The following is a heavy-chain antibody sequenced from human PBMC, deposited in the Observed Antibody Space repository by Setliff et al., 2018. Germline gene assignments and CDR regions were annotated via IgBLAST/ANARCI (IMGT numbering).Heavy chain of an antibody. V-gene: IGHV1-2*02. Sequence: GASVKVSCKAFGYTFSALYIHWVRQAPGRGLEWMGWMNPDSGVTKFGQKFQGRVAMTRDAAINTAFMELSSLTSDDTAVYYCARDAIAKTFSYYYSYMDVWGKGTPVTVSS. CDR2: MNPDSGVT. CDR3: ARDAIAKTFSYYYSYMDV. D-gene: IGHD3-10*01. J-gene: IGHJ6*03. CDR1: GYTFSALY.